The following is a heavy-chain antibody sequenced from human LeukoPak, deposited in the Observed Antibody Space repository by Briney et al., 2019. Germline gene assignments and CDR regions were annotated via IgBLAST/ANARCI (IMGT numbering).Heavy chain of an antibody. CDR3: ARDSSGYQ. J-gene: IGHJ4*02. CDR2: IKEDGSEK. CDR1: GFTFRNAW. Sequence: GGSLRLSCAASGFTFRNAWMSWVRQAPGKGLEWVANIKEDGSEKYYGDSVKGRFTISRDNAKNSLYLQMNSLRAEDTAVYYCARDSSGYQWGQGTLVTVSS. V-gene: IGHV3-7*01. D-gene: IGHD3-22*01.